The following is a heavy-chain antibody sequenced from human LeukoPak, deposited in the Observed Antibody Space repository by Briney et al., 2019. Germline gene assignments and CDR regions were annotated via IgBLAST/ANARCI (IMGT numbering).Heavy chain of an antibody. V-gene: IGHV3-48*03. CDR1: GFTFSSYE. J-gene: IGHJ4*02. Sequence: GGSLRLSCAASGFTFSSYEMNWVRQAPGKGLEWVSYISSSGSTMYYADSVKGRFTISRDNAKNSLYLQMNSLRAEDTAVYYCARDTYYYDSSGYYVYYFDYWGQGTLVTVSS. CDR3: ARDTYYYDSSGYYVYYFDY. CDR2: ISSSGSTM. D-gene: IGHD3-22*01.